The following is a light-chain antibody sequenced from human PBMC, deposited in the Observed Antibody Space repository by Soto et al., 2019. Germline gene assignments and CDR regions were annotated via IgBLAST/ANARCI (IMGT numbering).Light chain of an antibody. CDR1: QTISSH. V-gene: IGKV1-39*01. Sequence: DIQMTQSPSSLSASVGDRVTITCRASQTISSHLNWYQQKPGKAPKFLIYGVSSLQSGVPSRFSGSGFATDFPLTISSLQPEDFATYYCQQSYSTPPTFGQGTRVEI. J-gene: IGKJ1*01. CDR3: QQSYSTPPT. CDR2: GVS.